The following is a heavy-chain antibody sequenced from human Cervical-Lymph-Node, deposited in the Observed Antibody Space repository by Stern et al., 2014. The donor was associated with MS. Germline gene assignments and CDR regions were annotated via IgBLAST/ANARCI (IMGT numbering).Heavy chain of an antibody. V-gene: IGHV3-30*03. CDR3: ATGGIQLWSDYFDY. Sequence: VQLVESGGGVVQPGRSLRLSCAASGFTFSSYGMHWVRQAPGKGLEWVAVISYDGSNKYYADSVKGRFTISRDNSKNTLYLQMNSLRAEDTAVYYCATGGIQLWSDYFDYWGQGTLVTVSS. J-gene: IGHJ4*02. CDR2: ISYDGSNK. CDR1: GFTFSSYG. D-gene: IGHD5-18*01.